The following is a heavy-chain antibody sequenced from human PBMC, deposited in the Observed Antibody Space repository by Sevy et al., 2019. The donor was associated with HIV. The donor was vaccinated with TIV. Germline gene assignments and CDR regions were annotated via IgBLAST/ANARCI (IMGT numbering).Heavy chain of an antibody. CDR2: ISSDGDNT. D-gene: IGHD2-15*01. J-gene: IGHJ5*02. V-gene: IGHV3-30-3*01. CDR3: VREGAPYRNIRYCSGNNCFYNWFDP. CDR1: GFTFNDYA. Sequence: GGSLRLSCAASGFTFNDYALHWVRQAPGKGLEWVAIISSDGDNTYYADTVKGRFTISRDNSKKTVYLQMNRLAAEDTAFYYCVREGAPYRNIRYCSGNNCFYNWFDPWGQGTLVTVSS.